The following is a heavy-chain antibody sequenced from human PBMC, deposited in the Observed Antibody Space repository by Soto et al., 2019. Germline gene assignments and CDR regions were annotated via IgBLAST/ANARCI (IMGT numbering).Heavy chain of an antibody. Sequence: PGGSLRLSCVASGLTFGSRAMSWVRQSPGKGLEWVANIKNDGSETDYVDSVKGRFTISRDNAKNSLFLQMNTLRTEDTAVYYCARDFATHCSGSTCYPYAYWGQGALVTVSS. D-gene: IGHD2-15*01. CDR3: ARDFATHCSGSTCYPYAY. J-gene: IGHJ4*02. V-gene: IGHV3-7*03. CDR2: IKNDGSET. CDR1: GLTFGSRA.